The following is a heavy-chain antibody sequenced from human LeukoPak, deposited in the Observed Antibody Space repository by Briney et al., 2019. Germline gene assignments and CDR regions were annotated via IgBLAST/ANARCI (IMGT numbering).Heavy chain of an antibody. D-gene: IGHD3-16*02. J-gene: IGHJ3*02. CDR2: INHSGST. V-gene: IGHV4-34*01. CDR1: GGSFSGYY. Sequence: SETLSLTCAVYGGSFSGYYWSWIRRPPGKGLAWIGEINHSGSTNYNPSLKSRVTISVDTSKNQFSLKLSSVTAADTAVYYCARGCYDYVWGSYRTMNAFDIWGQGTMVTVSS. CDR3: ARGCYDYVWGSYRTMNAFDI.